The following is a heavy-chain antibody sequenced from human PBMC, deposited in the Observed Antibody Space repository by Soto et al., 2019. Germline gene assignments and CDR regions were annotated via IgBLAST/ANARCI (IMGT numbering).Heavy chain of an antibody. CDR1: GGSITSYF. V-gene: IGHV4-59*01. D-gene: IGHD3-10*01. J-gene: IGHJ4*02. CDR2: IYYSGST. Sequence: SETLSLTCTASGGSITSYFMSWIRQSPGKGLEWIGHIYYSGSTSYSPSLKSRVSISVDTSKNQFSLEVHSVTAADTAVYYCARAGTNMVQFDYWGQGTLVTVSS. CDR3: ARAGTNMVQFDY.